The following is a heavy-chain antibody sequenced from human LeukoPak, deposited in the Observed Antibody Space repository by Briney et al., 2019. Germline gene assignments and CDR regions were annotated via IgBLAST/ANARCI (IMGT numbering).Heavy chain of an antibody. J-gene: IGHJ4*02. CDR3: ARVGYYGSGTFGY. CDR1: GYTFTVYH. D-gene: IGHD3-10*01. Sequence: ASVKFSCKASGYTFTVYHLHWVRQAPGQGLEWMGWISPDIGGTNYAQKFQGRVTMTRDPSSTTAYMEMTRLTSADTAVYYCARVGYYGSGTFGYWGQGAHVTVSS. V-gene: IGHV1-2*02. CDR2: ISPDIGGT.